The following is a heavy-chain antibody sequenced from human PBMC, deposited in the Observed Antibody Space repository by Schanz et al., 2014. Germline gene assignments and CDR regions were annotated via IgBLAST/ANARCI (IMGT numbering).Heavy chain of an antibody. CDR1: GFPFSDYF. CDR3: LAPDYGMDV. CDR2: IGNGGVTI. J-gene: IGHJ6*02. V-gene: IGHV3-11*04. Sequence: VQLLESGGGLVQPGGSLRLSCTASGFPFSDYFMAWIRQPPGRGLEWVSYIGNGGVTIYYADSVKGRFTISRDNAKNSLFLQMNSLRAEDTAVYYCLAPDYGMDVWGQGTTXTVSS.